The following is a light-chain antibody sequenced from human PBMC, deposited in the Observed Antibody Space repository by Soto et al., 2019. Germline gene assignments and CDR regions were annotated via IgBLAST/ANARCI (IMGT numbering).Light chain of an antibody. J-gene: IGKJ5*01. CDR2: AAS. CDR1: QGIGDR. CDR3: QQFKSYPIT. V-gene: IGKV1-12*01. Sequence: IQLTQSPCSLSAESGGRVTITCRASQGIGDRLAWFQQKPGKAPKLLIYAASTLQNGVPSTFSGSGSGTEFTLTISSLQPEDFGTYYCQQFKSYPITFGQGTRLEIK.